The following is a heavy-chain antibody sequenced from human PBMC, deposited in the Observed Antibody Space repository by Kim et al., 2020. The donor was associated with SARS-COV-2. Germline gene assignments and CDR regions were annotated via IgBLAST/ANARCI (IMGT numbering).Heavy chain of an antibody. D-gene: IGHD6-6*01. J-gene: IGHJ3*02. V-gene: IGHV3-11*06. CDR3: ARAARLSRDAFDI. Sequence: YGDSVKGRFTSSRDNAKNSVYRQMNSLRAEDATVYYCARAARLSRDAFDIWGQGTMVTVAS.